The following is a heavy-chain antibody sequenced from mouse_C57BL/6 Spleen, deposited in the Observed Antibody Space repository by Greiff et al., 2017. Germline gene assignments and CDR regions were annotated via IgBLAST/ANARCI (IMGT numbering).Heavy chain of an antibody. CDR1: GYTFTDYY. J-gene: IGHJ4*01. CDR2: INPNNGGT. Sequence: VQLQQSGPELVKPGASVKISCKASGYTFTDYYMNWVKQSHGKSLEWIGDINPNNGGTSYTQKFKGKATLSVDKSSSTAYMEPRSLTSEDSAVYYCARSPVITTVVAKGAMDYWGQGTSVTVSS. V-gene: IGHV1-26*01. D-gene: IGHD1-1*01. CDR3: ARSPVITTVVAKGAMDY.